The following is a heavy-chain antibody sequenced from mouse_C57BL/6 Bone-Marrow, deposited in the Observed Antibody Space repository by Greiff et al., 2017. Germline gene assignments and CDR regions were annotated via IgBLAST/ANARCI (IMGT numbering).Heavy chain of an antibody. CDR2: IDPSDSYT. J-gene: IGHJ3*01. Sequence: QVQLQQPGAELVMPGASVKLSCKASGYTFTSYWMHWVKQRPGQGLEWIGEIDPSDSYTKYNQKFKGKSTLTVAKSSNTAYMQLSSLTSEYSAVYYCARDYDYSWFAYWGQGTLVTVSA. CDR1: GYTFTSYW. D-gene: IGHD2-4*01. CDR3: ARDYDYSWFAY. V-gene: IGHV1-69*01.